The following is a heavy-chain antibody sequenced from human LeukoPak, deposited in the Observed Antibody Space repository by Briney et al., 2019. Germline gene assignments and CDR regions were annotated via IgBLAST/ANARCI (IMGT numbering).Heavy chain of an antibody. CDR2: ISSSGGTI. D-gene: IGHD1-26*01. J-gene: IGHJ3*02. V-gene: IGHV3-48*03. Sequence: GGSLRLSCAASGFTFSSYEMNWVRQAPGKGLEWASYISSSGGTIYYADSVKGRFTISRDNAKNSLYLQMNSLRAEDTGVYYCAREWELYDAFDIWGQGTMVTVSS. CDR1: GFTFSSYE. CDR3: AREWELYDAFDI.